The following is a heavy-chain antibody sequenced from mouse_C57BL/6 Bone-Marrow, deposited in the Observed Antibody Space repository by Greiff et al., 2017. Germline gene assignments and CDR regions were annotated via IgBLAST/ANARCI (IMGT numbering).Heavy chain of an antibody. CDR3: ASSGTDDWFDY. D-gene: IGHD4-1*01. CDR1: GYTFTSYG. Sequence: QVQLQESGPELVKPGASVKLSCKASGYTFTSYGINWVKQRPGQGLEWIGWIYPRDGSTHYNEKFKGKATLTVDTSSSTAYMKLHSLTSEDSAVYLWASSGTDDWFDYWGQGTLVTVSA. V-gene: IGHV1-85*01. J-gene: IGHJ3*01. CDR2: IYPRDGST.